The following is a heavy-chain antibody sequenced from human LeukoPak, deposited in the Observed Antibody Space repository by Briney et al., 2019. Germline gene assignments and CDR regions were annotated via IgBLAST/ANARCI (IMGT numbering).Heavy chain of an antibody. CDR3: ARGVPPYYFDS. V-gene: IGHV3-11*01. CDR1: GFTFSDYY. Sequence: GGSLRLSCAAPGFTFSDYYMSWIRQAPGKGLEWVSYISGSGSIIYYADSVKGRFTISRDNAKNSLYLQMNSLRAEDTAVYYCARGVPPYYFDSWGQGTLVTVSS. J-gene: IGHJ4*02. CDR2: ISGSGSII.